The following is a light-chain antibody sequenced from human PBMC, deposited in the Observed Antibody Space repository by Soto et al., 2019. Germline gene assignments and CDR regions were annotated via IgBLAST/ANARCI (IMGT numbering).Light chain of an antibody. V-gene: IGKV3-15*01. CDR2: GTT. CDR1: QSVSRK. J-gene: IGKJ4*01. CDR3: QQYNSWPLT. Sequence: EIVMTQSPATLSVSPGERVTLSCWASQSVSRKLAWYQQKPGQAPRLLIYGTTTRATGIPARFSGSGSGTEFTLTISSLQSEDFAVYYCQQYNSWPLTFGGGTKVEIK.